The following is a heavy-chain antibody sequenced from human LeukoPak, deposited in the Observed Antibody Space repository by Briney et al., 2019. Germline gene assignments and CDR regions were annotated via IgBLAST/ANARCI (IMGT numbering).Heavy chain of an antibody. Sequence: ASVKVSCKASGGTFSSYAISWVRQAPGQGLEWMGGIIPIFGTANYAQKFQGRVTITADKSTSTAYMELSSLRSEDTAVYYCARDLGVLYSSSLKFTWFDPWGQGTLVTVSS. D-gene: IGHD6-13*01. J-gene: IGHJ5*02. CDR3: ARDLGVLYSSSLKFTWFDP. CDR1: GGTFSSYA. V-gene: IGHV1-69*06. CDR2: IIPIFGTA.